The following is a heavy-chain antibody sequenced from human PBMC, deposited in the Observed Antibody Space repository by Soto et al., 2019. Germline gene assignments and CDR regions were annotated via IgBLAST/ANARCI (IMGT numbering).Heavy chain of an antibody. CDR3: ARAGYGDYSNWFDP. Sequence: PSETLSLTCTVSGGSISSYYWSWIRQPPGKGLEWIGYIYYSGSTNYNPSLKSRVTISVDTSKNQFSLKLSSVTAADTAVYYCARAGYGDYSNWFDPWGQGTLVTVSS. J-gene: IGHJ5*02. CDR1: GGSISSYY. D-gene: IGHD4-17*01. CDR2: IYYSGST. V-gene: IGHV4-59*08.